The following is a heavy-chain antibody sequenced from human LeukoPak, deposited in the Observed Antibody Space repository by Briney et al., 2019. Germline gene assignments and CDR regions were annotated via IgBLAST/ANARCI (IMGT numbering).Heavy chain of an antibody. CDR1: GFTFNNYW. J-gene: IGHJ4*02. Sequence: PGGSLRLSCAASGFTFNNYWMAWVRQAPGKGLEWVANTKQDESTRNYVDSVKGRFTISRDNAQNSLYLQMNSLRAEDTAVYYCVRDDGGSLDYWGQGTLVTVSS. V-gene: IGHV3-7*01. CDR3: VRDDGGSLDY. CDR2: TKQDESTR. D-gene: IGHD1-26*01.